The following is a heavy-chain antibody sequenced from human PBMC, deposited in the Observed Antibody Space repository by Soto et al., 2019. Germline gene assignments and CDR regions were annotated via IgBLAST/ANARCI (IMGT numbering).Heavy chain of an antibody. CDR2: INHSGST. V-gene: IGHV4-39*07. J-gene: IGHJ4*02. Sequence: TSETLSLTCTVSGGSISSGGYYWSWIRQSPGTGLEWIGEINHSGSTNYNPSLKSRVTISVDTSKNQFSLKLTSVTAADTAVYYCARDKITSLSDYWGQGTLVTVSS. D-gene: IGHD3-10*01. CDR3: ARDKITSLSDY. CDR1: GGSISSGGYY.